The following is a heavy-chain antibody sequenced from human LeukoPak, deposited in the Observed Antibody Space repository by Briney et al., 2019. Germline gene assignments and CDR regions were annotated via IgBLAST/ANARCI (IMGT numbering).Heavy chain of an antibody. CDR1: GYTLTELS. CDR2: FDPEDGET. CDR3: ATDRDYYDSSGLLLSFDY. D-gene: IGHD3-22*01. Sequence: ASVKVSCKVSGYTLTELSMHWVRQAPGKGLEWMGGFDPEDGETIYAQKFQGRVTMTEDTSTDTAYMELSSLRSEDTAVYYCATDRDYYDSSGLLLSFDYWGQGTLVTVSS. J-gene: IGHJ4*02. V-gene: IGHV1-24*01.